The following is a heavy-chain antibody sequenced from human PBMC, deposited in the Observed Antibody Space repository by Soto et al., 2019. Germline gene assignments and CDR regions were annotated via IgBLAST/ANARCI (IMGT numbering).Heavy chain of an antibody. V-gene: IGHV3-11*01. Sequence: LRLSCAASGFTFSDYYMSWIRQAPGKGLEWVSYISSSGSTIYYADSVKGRFTISRDSAKNSLYLQMNSLRAEDTAVYYCARDDFWSGYYSYWGQGTLVTVSS. CDR3: ARDDFWSGYYSY. D-gene: IGHD3-3*01. J-gene: IGHJ4*02. CDR2: ISSSGSTI. CDR1: GFTFSDYY.